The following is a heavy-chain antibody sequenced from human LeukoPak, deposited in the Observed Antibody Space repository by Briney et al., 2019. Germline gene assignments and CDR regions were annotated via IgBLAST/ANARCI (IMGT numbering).Heavy chain of an antibody. D-gene: IGHD6-13*01. CDR2: IGSGDTT. Sequence: GGSLRLSCAASGFTFSDYAMSWVRQAPGKGLKWVSSIGSGDTTFYADSEEGRFTISRDNSKNTLYLQMNSLRVEDTAVYYCARAARGSWYGDFGNWFDPWGQGTLVTVSS. CDR3: ARAARGSWYGDFGNWFDP. CDR1: GFTFSDYA. V-gene: IGHV3-23*01. J-gene: IGHJ5*02.